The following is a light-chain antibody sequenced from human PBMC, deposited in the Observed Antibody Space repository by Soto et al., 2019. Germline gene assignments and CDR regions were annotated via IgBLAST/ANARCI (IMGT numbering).Light chain of an antibody. J-gene: IGKJ2*01. Sequence: EIVLTQSPATLSLSPGERATLSCRASQSISSYLAWYQQKPGQAPRLLIYDASNRATGIPARFSGSGSGTDFTLTISSLEPEDFVVYYCQQRSYWPPYTFGQGTKLEIK. CDR1: QSISSY. CDR3: QQRSYWPPYT. V-gene: IGKV3-11*01. CDR2: DAS.